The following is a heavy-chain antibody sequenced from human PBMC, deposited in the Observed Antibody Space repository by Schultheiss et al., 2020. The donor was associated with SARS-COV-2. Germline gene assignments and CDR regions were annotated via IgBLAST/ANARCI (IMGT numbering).Heavy chain of an antibody. D-gene: IGHD4-17*01. CDR1: GGSISSGDYY. J-gene: IGHJ6*02. CDR2: IYYSGST. CDR3: ARGSLDYGDYGMDV. V-gene: IGHV4-61*08. Sequence: SETLSLTCTVSGGSISSGDYYWSWIRQPPGKGLEWIGYIYYSGSTNYNPSLKSRVTISVDTSKNQFSLKLSSVTAADTAVYYCARGSLDYGDYGMDVWGQGTTVTVSS.